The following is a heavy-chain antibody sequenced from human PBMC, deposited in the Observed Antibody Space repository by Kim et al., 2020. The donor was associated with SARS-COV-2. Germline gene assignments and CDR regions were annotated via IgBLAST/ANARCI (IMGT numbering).Heavy chain of an antibody. CDR2: INYSGNT. D-gene: IGHD6-6*01. V-gene: IGHV4-34*01. J-gene: IGHJ4*02. CDR1: SGSFSGYY. CDR3: ARGYSNSPAH. Sequence: SETLSLTCAVYSGSFSGYYWSWIRQPPGRGLEWIGEINYSGNTNYNPSVKSRVTISVDPSKNQFSLKLASVTAADTAIYYCARGYSNSPAHWGQGALVTV.